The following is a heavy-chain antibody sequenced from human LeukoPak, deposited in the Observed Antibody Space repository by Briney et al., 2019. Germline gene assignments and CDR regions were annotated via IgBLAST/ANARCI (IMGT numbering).Heavy chain of an antibody. CDR1: GLTFSSYG. CDR3: AKDTGSSGWADFDY. Sequence: PGRSLRLSCAASGLTFSSYGMHWVRQAPGKGLEWVAVITYDGSNKYYADSVKGRFTISRGNSKNTLYLQMNGLRAEDTAVYYCAKDTGSSGWADFDYWGQGTLVTVSS. CDR2: ITYDGSNK. J-gene: IGHJ4*02. D-gene: IGHD6-19*01. V-gene: IGHV3-30*18.